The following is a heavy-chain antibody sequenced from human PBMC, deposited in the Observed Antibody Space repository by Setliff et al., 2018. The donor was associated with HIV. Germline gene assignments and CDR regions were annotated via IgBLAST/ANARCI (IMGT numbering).Heavy chain of an antibody. D-gene: IGHD3-10*02. CDR3: ARVFGPFDY. CDR1: GFTVSTNY. CDR2: IYTGGST. V-gene: IGHV3-53*01. J-gene: IGHJ4*02. Sequence: GSLRLSCAASGFTVSTNYMSWVRQAPGKGLEWVSIIYTGGSTYYADSVKGRFTISRDNAKNSLYLQMNSLRAEDTAVYYCARVFGPFDYWGQGTLVTVSS.